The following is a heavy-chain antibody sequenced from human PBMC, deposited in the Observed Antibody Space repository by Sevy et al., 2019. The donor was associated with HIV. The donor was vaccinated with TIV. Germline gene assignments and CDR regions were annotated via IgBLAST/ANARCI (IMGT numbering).Heavy chain of an antibody. D-gene: IGHD3-9*01. CDR3: ARDPFPYYDISTGYHAFDI. V-gene: IGHV1-2*06. CDR2: INPNSGGT. J-gene: IGHJ3*02. CDR1: GYTFTGYY. Sequence: ASVKVSCKASGYTFTGYYMHWVRQAPGQGLEWMGRINPNSGGTNYAQKFQGRVTMTRDTSISTGYMELGRLTSDDTAGYYCARDPFPYYDISTGYHAFDIWGQGTMVTVSS.